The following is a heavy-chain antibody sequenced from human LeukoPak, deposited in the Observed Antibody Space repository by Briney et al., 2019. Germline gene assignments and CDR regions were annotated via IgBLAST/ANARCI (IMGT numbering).Heavy chain of an antibody. CDR1: GFTFTSSA. V-gene: IGHV1-58*02. CDR3: AVTYYYDSSGYRTQFDY. J-gene: IGHJ4*02. D-gene: IGHD3-22*01. Sequence: SVKVSCKASGFTFTSSAMQWVRLARGQRLEWIGWIVVGSGNTNYAQKFQERVTITRDMSTSTAYMELSSLRSEDTAVYYCAVTYYYDSSGYRTQFDYWGQGTLVTVSS. CDR2: IVVGSGNT.